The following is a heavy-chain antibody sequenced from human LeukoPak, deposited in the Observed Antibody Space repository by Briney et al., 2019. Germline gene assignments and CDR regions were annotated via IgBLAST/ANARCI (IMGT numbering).Heavy chain of an antibody. Sequence: GASVKVSCKASGHTFTSYGISWVRQAPGQGLEWMGWISAYNGNTNYAQKLQGRVTMTTDTSTSTAYMELRSLRSDDTAVYYCARAARGGYNSKYYFDYWGQGTLVTVSS. D-gene: IGHD5-24*01. V-gene: IGHV1-18*01. J-gene: IGHJ4*02. CDR3: ARAARGGYNSKYYFDY. CDR2: ISAYNGNT. CDR1: GHTFTSYG.